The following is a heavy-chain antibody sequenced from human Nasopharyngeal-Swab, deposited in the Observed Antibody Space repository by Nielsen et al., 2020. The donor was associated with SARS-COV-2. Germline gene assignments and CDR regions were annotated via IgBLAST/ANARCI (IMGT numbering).Heavy chain of an antibody. CDR2: IDPSDSYT. V-gene: IGHV5-10-1*04. CDR1: GYSFTSYW. J-gene: IGHJ3*02. D-gene: IGHD3-3*01. CDR3: ARVTNEWNAFWSDAFDI. Sequence: GESLKISCKGSGYSFTSYWISWVRQMPGKGLEWMGRIDPSDSYTNYSPSFQGQVTISADKSISTAYLQWSSLKASDTAMYYCARVTNEWNAFWSDAFDIWGQVTMVTVSS.